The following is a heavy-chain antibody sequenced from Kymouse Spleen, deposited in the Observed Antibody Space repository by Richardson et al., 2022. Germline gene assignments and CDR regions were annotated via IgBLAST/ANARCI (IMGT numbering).Heavy chain of an antibody. CDR1: GFTFDDYA. CDR3: AKDIWNYVFDAFDI. V-gene: IGHV3-9*01. Sequence: EVQLVESGGGLVQPGRSLRLSCAASGFTFDDYAMHWVRQAPGKGLEWVSGISWNSGSIGYADSVKGRFTISRDNAKNSLYLQMNSLRAEDTALYYCAKDIWNYVFDAFDIWGQGTMVTVSS. D-gene: IGHD1-7*01. CDR2: ISWNSGSI. J-gene: IGHJ3*02.